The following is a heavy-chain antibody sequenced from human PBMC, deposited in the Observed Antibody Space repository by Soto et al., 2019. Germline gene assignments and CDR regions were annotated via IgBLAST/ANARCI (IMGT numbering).Heavy chain of an antibody. CDR3: AREAAAGPNWFDP. CDR1: GGSISSYY. V-gene: IGHV4-59*01. CDR2: IYYSGST. D-gene: IGHD6-13*01. Sequence: LSLTCTVSGGSISSYYWSWIRQPPGKGLEWIGYIYYSGSTNYNPSLKSRVTISVDTSRNQFSLKLSSVTAADTAVYYCAREAAAGPNWFDPWGQGTLVTVSS. J-gene: IGHJ5*02.